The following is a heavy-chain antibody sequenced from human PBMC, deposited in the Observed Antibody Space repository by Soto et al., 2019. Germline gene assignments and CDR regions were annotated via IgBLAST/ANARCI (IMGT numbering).Heavy chain of an antibody. Sequence: EVQLVESGGGLVKPGGSLRLSCAASGFTFSDYNMNWVRQAPGKGPEWVSSISRRSTYISYTDSVKGRFTTSRDDAKYSLYLQMDSLRAEDTAVYYCARGGRCPSTTCFRDYWGQGTLVTVSS. D-gene: IGHD2-2*01. CDR2: ISRRSTYI. V-gene: IGHV3-21*01. CDR1: GFTFSDYN. CDR3: ARGGRCPSTTCFRDY. J-gene: IGHJ4*02.